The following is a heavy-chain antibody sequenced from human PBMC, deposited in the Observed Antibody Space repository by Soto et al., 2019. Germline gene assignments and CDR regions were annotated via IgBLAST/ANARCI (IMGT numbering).Heavy chain of an antibody. CDR2: ISAYNGNT. D-gene: IGHD4-17*01. Sequence: GASVKVSCKASGYTFTSYGISWVRQAPGQRLEWMGWISAYNGNTNYAQKFQGRVTMTRDTSASTAYMELSSLRSEDTAVYYCARTVGYYYGMDVWGQGTTVTVSS. CDR3: ARTVGYYYGMDV. CDR1: GYTFTSYG. J-gene: IGHJ6*02. V-gene: IGHV1-18*01.